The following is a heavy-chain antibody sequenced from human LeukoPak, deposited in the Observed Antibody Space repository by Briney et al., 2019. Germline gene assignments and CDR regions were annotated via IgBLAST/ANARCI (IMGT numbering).Heavy chain of an antibody. V-gene: IGHV3-23*01. D-gene: IGHD2-2*02. Sequence: SGGSLRLSCAASGFTFSSYAMSWVRQAPGKGLEWVSTISISGGTTYYADSVKGRFTISRDNSKNTLYLQMNSLRAEDTAVYYCAKSRSSSSTSCYNYWGQGTLVTVSS. CDR1: GFTFSSYA. CDR3: AKSRSSSSTSCYNY. CDR2: ISISGGTT. J-gene: IGHJ4*02.